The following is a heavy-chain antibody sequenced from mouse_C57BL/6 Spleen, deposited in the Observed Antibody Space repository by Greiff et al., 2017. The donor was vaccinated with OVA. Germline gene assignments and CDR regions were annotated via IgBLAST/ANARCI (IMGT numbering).Heavy chain of an antibody. Sequence: EVQLVESGGGLVQPKGSLKLSCAASGFSFNTYAMNWVRQAPGKGLEWVARIRSKSNNYATYYADSVKDRFTISRDDSESMLYLQMNNLKTEDTAMYYCVRQRTGMYYFDYWGQGTTLTVSS. J-gene: IGHJ2*01. CDR1: GFSFNTYA. CDR2: IRSKSNNYAT. CDR3: VRQRTGMYYFDY. V-gene: IGHV10-1*01. D-gene: IGHD4-1*01.